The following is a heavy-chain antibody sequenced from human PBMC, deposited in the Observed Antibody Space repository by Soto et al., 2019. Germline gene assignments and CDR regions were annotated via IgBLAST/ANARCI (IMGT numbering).Heavy chain of an antibody. D-gene: IGHD3-10*01. CDR2: ISYDGSDK. V-gene: IGHV3-30*14. CDR3: ARAPIIPGFFDY. J-gene: IGHJ4*02. CDR1: GFTFSSYA. Sequence: GGSLRLSCAASGFTFSSYAMYWVRQAPGKGLEWVALISYDGSDKDYADSVKGRFTISRDNSRNTLYLQMNSQRAEDTAVYYCARAPIIPGFFDYWGQGTLVTVSS.